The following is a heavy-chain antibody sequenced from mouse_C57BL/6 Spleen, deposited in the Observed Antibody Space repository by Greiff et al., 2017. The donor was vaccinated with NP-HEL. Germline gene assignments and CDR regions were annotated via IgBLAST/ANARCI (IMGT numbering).Heavy chain of an antibody. J-gene: IGHJ3*01. Sequence: EVQLQQSGAELVRPGASVKLSCTASGFNIKDDYMHWVKQRPEQGLEWIGWIDPENGDTEYASKFQGKATITADTSSNTAYLQLSSLTSEDTAVYYCTTRYYRSSWFAYWGQGTLVTVSA. D-gene: IGHD1-1*01. CDR3: TTRYYRSSWFAY. CDR1: GFNIKDDY. V-gene: IGHV14-4*01. CDR2: IDPENGDT.